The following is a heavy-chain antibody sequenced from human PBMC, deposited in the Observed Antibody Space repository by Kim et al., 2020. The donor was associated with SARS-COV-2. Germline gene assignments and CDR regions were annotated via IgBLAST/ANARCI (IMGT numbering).Heavy chain of an antibody. CDR3: ARHEAVLLWFGPGAVHI. D-gene: IGHD3-10*01. CDR1: GGSISSYY. Sequence: SETLSLTCTVSGGSISSYYWSWIRQPPGKGLEWIGYIYYSGSTNYNPSLKSRVTISVDTSKNQFSLKLSSVTAADTAVYYCARHEAVLLWFGPGAVHIWGQGTMVTVSS. V-gene: IGHV4-59*08. J-gene: IGHJ3*02. CDR2: IYYSGST.